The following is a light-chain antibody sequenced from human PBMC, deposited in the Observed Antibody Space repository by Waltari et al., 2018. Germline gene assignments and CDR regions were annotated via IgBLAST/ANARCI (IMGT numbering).Light chain of an antibody. J-gene: IGKJ2*01. V-gene: IGKV3-15*01. CDR3: QQYNNWPYT. CDR2: GAS. Sequence: EIVMTQSPATLSVSLGERATLSCRASESDGRHLAWYRQKPGQAPGLLIFGASGRAAGIPSRFSGSGSGTEFTLSISGLQSEDFGIYYCQQYNNWPYTFGLGTKLEIK. CDR1: ESDGRH.